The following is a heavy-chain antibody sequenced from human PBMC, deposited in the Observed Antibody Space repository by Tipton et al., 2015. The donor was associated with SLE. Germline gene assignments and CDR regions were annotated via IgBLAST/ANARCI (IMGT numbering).Heavy chain of an antibody. CDR3: ARDLGSSGSFDY. J-gene: IGHJ4*02. CDR1: GGSISSHY. V-gene: IGHV4-59*11. CDR2: IYFTGST. D-gene: IGHD6-13*01. Sequence: TLSLTCTVSGGSISSHYWSWIRQPPGKGLEWIGYIYFTGSTNYDPSLKSRVTISVDMSKNQFSLKLTSVTAADTAVYYCARDLGSSGSFDYWGQGTLVTVSS.